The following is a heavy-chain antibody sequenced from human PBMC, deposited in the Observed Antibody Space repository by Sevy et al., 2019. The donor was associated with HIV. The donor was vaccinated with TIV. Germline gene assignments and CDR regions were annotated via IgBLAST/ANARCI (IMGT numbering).Heavy chain of an antibody. CDR3: ATRWTPGY. CDR2: IRYDGSNE. J-gene: IGHJ4*02. Sequence: GGSLRLSCAASGFALSAYGMHWVRQAPGKGLEWVAFIRYDGSNEFYAYSVRGRFTISRDNSNNTLFLQMNSLRADDTAGYYCATRWTPGYWGQGTLVSVSS. V-gene: IGHV3-30*02. D-gene: IGHD1-1*01. CDR1: GFALSAYG.